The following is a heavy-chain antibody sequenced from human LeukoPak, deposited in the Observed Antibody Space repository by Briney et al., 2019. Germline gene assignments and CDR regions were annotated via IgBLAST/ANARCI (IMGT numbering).Heavy chain of an antibody. Sequence: QPGGSLRLSCAASGFTFSSYALHWVRQAPGKGLEWVAVISYDGYNKYYADSVKGRFTISRDNSKNTLYLQMNSLRAEDTAVYYCARDWGDYVFDAFDIWGQGTMVTVSS. D-gene: IGHD4-17*01. V-gene: IGHV3-30-3*01. J-gene: IGHJ3*02. CDR1: GFTFSSYA. CDR2: ISYDGYNK. CDR3: ARDWGDYVFDAFDI.